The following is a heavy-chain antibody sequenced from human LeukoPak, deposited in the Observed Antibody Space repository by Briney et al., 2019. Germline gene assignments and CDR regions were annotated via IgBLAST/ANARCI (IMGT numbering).Heavy chain of an antibody. J-gene: IGHJ6*02. CDR3: ARDLHFYGDYVVVYCYYYYGMDV. V-gene: IGHV3-21*01. CDR2: SYI. D-gene: IGHD4-17*01. Sequence: SYIYYADSVKGRFTISRDNAKNSLYLQMNSLRAEDTAVYYCARDLHFYGDYVVVYCYYYYGMDVWGQGTTVTVSS.